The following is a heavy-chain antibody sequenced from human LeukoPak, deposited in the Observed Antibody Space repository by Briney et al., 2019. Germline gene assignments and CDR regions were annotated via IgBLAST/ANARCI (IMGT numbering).Heavy chain of an antibody. Sequence: GGSLRLSCSASGFTVSSNYMSWVRQAPGKGLGGGSVIYSGGSTYFADSVKGRFTISRDNSKNTLYLQMNSLRAEDTAVYYCARAILDSSSWGVWIDPWGQGTLVTVSS. J-gene: IGHJ5*02. CDR3: ARAILDSSSWGVWIDP. CDR1: GFTVSSNY. CDR2: IYSGGST. D-gene: IGHD6-13*01. V-gene: IGHV3-53*01.